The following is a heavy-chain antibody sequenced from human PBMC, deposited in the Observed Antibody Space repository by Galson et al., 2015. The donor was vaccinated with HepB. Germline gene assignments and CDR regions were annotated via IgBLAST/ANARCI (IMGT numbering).Heavy chain of an antibody. J-gene: IGHJ5*02. CDR2: IIPIFGTA. Sequence: SVKVSCKASGGTFSSYAISWVRQAPGQGLEWMGGIIPIFGTANYAQKFQGRVTITADKSTSTAYMELSSLRSEDTAVYYCARGCSGGSCYLSSQKYNWFDPWGQGTLVTVSS. V-gene: IGHV1-69*06. D-gene: IGHD2-15*01. CDR3: ARGCSGGSCYLSSQKYNWFDP. CDR1: GGTFSSYA.